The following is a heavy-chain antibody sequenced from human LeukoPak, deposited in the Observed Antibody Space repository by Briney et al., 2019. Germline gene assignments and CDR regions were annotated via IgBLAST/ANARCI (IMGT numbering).Heavy chain of an antibody. V-gene: IGHV3-48*03. D-gene: IGHD3-22*01. CDR1: GFTFSSYE. Sequence: GGSLRLSCAASGFTFSSYEMNWVRQAPGKGLEWVSYISSSGSTIYYADSVKGRFTISRDNAKNSLYLQMNSLRAEDTAVYYCAAHDSSGYGDYWGQGTLVTVSS. CDR3: AAHDSSGYGDY. J-gene: IGHJ4*02. CDR2: ISSSGSTI.